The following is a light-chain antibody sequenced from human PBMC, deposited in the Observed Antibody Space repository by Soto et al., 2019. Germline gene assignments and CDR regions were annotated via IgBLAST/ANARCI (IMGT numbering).Light chain of an antibody. CDR2: KAS. V-gene: IGKV1-5*03. Sequence: DIQMTQSPSTLSASVGDTVTITCRASQSISSWLAWYQQKPGKAPKVLIYKASSLESGVPSRFSGSGSGTEFTLTISSLQPDDSATYYCQQYQSLWTFGQETKVEIK. J-gene: IGKJ1*01. CDR1: QSISSW. CDR3: QQYQSLWT.